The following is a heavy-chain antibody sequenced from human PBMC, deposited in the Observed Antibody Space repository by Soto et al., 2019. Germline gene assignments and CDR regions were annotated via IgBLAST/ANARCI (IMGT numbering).Heavy chain of an antibody. V-gene: IGHV3-30*18. CDR1: GFTFSSYG. D-gene: IGHD5-18*01. Sequence: QVPLVESGGGVVQPGRSLRLSCAASGFTFSSYGMHWVRQAPGKGLEWVAVISYDGSNKYYADSVKGRFTISRDNXXSRLYVQMINMRAEDTAVYYCANGGRGYSYGGFDYWGQGTLVTVSS. J-gene: IGHJ4*02. CDR3: ANGGRGYSYGGFDY. CDR2: ISYDGSNK.